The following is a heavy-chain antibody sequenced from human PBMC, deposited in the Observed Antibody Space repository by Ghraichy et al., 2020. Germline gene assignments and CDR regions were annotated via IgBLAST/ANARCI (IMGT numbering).Heavy chain of an antibody. J-gene: IGHJ4*02. V-gene: IGHV3-53*01. CDR2: IYSGGST. Sequence: GGSLRLSCAASGFNVSSTYMSWVRQAPGKGLEWVSVIYSGGSTYYADSVKGRFTISRDNSKNTMYLQMNSLRAEDTAVYYCAREGHCSSTSCYYFDYWGQGTLVTVSS. CDR1: GFNVSSTY. D-gene: IGHD2-2*01. CDR3: AREGHCSSTSCYYFDY.